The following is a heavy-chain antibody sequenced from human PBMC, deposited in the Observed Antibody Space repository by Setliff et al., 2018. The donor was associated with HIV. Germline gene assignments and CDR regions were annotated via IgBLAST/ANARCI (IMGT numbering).Heavy chain of an antibody. CDR1: GFTFDDYG. Sequence: PGGSLRLSCEASGFTFDDYGMNWVRQAPGKGLVWVSRINNDGSYASYADSVKGRLTISRDNAKNTLYLQMSSLRAEDRAVYYCVRDIGFNLYDHWGQGTLVTVSS. J-gene: IGHJ4*02. D-gene: IGHD2-2*02. CDR2: INNDGSYA. CDR3: VRDIGFNLYDH. V-gene: IGHV3-74*01.